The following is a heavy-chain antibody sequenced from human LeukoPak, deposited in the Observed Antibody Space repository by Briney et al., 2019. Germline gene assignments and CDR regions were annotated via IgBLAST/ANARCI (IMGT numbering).Heavy chain of an antibody. V-gene: IGHV1-8*01. CDR1: GYTFSSYD. J-gene: IGHJ4*02. CDR2: MNPNSGNT. Sequence: GASVKVSCKASGYTFSSYDINWARQATGQGLEWVGWMNPNSGNTGYAQKFQGRVTMTRNTSISTAYMELSSLRSEDTAVYYCARVRPSITMVRGVIDYWGQGTLVTVSS. CDR3: ARVRPSITMVRGVIDY. D-gene: IGHD3-10*01.